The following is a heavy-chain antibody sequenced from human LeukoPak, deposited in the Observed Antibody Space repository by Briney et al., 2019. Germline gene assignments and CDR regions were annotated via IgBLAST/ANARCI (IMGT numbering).Heavy chain of an antibody. CDR3: AKSHSSGWYNFDY. CDR1: GFTFSSYV. V-gene: IGHV3-30*18. J-gene: IGHJ4*02. D-gene: IGHD6-19*01. Sequence: PGRSLRISCAASGFTFSSYVMHWVRQAPGKGLEWVAVISYDASNKYYADSVKGRFTISRDNSKNTLYLQMNSLRAEDTAVYYCAKSHSSGWYNFDYWGQGTLVTVSS. CDR2: ISYDASNK.